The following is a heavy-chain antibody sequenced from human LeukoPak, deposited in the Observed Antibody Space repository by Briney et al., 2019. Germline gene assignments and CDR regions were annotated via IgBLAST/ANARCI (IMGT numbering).Heavy chain of an antibody. Sequence: GGSLRLSCAASGFTFSSYWRHWVRQAPGKGLLWVSRINSDVSSTSYADSVKGRFTISRDNAKNTLYLQMNSLRAEDTAVYYCARAPGRAGFDYWGQGTLVTVSS. CDR3: ARAPGRAGFDY. J-gene: IGHJ4*02. D-gene: IGHD5-24*01. CDR1: GFTFSSYW. CDR2: INSDVSST. V-gene: IGHV3-74*01.